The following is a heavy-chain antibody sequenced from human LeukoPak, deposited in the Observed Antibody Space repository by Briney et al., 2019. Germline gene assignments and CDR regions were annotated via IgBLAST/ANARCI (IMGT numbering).Heavy chain of an antibody. D-gene: IGHD2-8*01. J-gene: IGHJ6*03. Sequence: PGGSLRLSCAASGFTFSSYAMNWVRQAPGRGLEWVSGFSGSGGTTYYADSVKGRFTISRDNSKYTLYLQMNSLRAEDTAVYYCANGNRCTSPNCLGYYYFYMDVWGKGTTVTVSS. CDR3: ANGNRCTSPNCLGYYYFYMDV. V-gene: IGHV3-23*01. CDR2: FSGSGGTT. CDR1: GFTFSSYA.